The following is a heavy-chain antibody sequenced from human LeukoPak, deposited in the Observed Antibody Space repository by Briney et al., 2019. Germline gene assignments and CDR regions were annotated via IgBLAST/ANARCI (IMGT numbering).Heavy chain of an antibody. Sequence: GGSLRLSCAASGFTFSSYAMSWVRQAPGKGLEWVSAISGSGGSTYYADSVKGRFAISRDNSKNTLYLQMNSLRAEDTAVYYCAKDPGQWLAYFDYWGQGTLVTVSS. V-gene: IGHV3-23*01. CDR1: GFTFSSYA. J-gene: IGHJ4*02. D-gene: IGHD6-19*01. CDR2: ISGSGGST. CDR3: AKDPGQWLAYFDY.